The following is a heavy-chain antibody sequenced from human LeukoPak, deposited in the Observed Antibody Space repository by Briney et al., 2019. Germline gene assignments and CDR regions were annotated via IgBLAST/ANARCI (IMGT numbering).Heavy chain of an antibody. D-gene: IGHD3-3*01. Sequence: SETLSLTCTVSGGSISSSSYYWSWIGQPPGKGLEWIGYIYYSGSTNYNPSLKSRVTISVDTSKNQFSLKLSSVTAADTAVYYCAGAYYDFWSGYPTGWFDPWGQGTLVTVSS. CDR3: AGAYYDFWSGYPTGWFDP. CDR2: IYYSGST. V-gene: IGHV4-61*01. J-gene: IGHJ5*02. CDR1: GGSISSSSYY.